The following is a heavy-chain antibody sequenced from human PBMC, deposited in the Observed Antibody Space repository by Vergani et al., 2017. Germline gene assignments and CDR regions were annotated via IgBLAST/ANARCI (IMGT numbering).Heavy chain of an antibody. J-gene: IGHJ6*02. CDR2: VDPEDGET. Sequence: EVQLVQSGAEVKKPGATMKISCKVSGYTFTDHYMHWVKQAPGKGLEWMGLVDPEDGETIYAEKFKGRVTIAADTSTDTAHLELSSLISEDTAVYYCATPQTVTTVGMDVGDQGPTVIVS. CDR3: ATPQTVTTVGMDV. D-gene: IGHD4-17*01. CDR1: GYTFTDHY. V-gene: IGHV1-69-2*01.